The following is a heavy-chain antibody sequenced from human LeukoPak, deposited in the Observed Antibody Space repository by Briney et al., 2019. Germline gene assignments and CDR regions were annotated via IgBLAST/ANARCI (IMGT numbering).Heavy chain of an antibody. Sequence: PSETLSLACTVSGVSISSNNYYLGWIRQPPGKGLEWIGSIYYSGSTSYSPSLKSRVTISVDTSKNQFSLRLSSVTAADTAVYYCARHHRNWNWDYWGQGTLVTVSS. CDR2: IYYSGST. V-gene: IGHV4-39*01. CDR1: GVSISSNNYY. J-gene: IGHJ4*02. CDR3: ARHHRNWNWDY. D-gene: IGHD1-1*01.